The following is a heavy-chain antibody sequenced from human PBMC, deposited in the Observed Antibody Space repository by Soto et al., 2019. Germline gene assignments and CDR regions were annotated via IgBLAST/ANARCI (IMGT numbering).Heavy chain of an antibody. CDR3: ATSRREYDSTAVWYP. Sequence: RGESLKISCKGSGYRFTTYWIGWVRQMPGKGLEWMGIIYPADSDTRYSPSFRGQVTISADKSNTTAYLQLSSLKASDTAMYYCATSRREYDSTAVWYPWGKGTLVTVSS. CDR1: GYRFTTYW. D-gene: IGHD3-22*01. V-gene: IGHV5-51*01. J-gene: IGHJ5*02. CDR2: IYPADSDT.